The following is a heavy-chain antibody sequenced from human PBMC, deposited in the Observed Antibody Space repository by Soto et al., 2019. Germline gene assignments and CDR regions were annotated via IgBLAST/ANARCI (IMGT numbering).Heavy chain of an antibody. J-gene: IGHJ4*02. V-gene: IGHV3-15*01. D-gene: IGHD3-22*01. CDR3: AAQDHSSVWD. CDR2: LKGETDGGTE. Sequence: GGSLRLSCAASGLSVTNAWVTWVRQAPGKGLEWIGRLKGETDGGTEDYAAPVKGRFTISRDESKNTAYLQINNLKSEDTAVYYCAAQDHSSVWDWGQGTLVTVSS. CDR1: GLSVTNAW.